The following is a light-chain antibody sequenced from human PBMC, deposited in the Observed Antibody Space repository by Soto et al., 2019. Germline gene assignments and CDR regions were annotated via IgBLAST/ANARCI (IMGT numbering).Light chain of an antibody. J-gene: IGKJ1*01. Sequence: DVVLTQSPLSLPVTLGQPASMSCRSRQSLEYSDGSPFLIWFHQRPGEPPRRLIYQVSNRDSGVPERVTGSGSGTDFTLRISRVEAEAAGLYFCMQGTHWPWTFGQGTKVEI. CDR3: MQGTHWPWT. V-gene: IGKV2-30*01. CDR2: QVS. CDR1: QSLEYSDGSPF.